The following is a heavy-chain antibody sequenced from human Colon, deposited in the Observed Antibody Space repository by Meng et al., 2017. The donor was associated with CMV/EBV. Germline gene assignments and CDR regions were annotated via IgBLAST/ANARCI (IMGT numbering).Heavy chain of an antibody. J-gene: IGHJ4*02. Sequence: QVQLQESGPGLVKPSXXLXLTCTXAGGSISSGGDYWSWICQHPGKGLECIWYIYYSGSTYYNPSLKSRVTISVDTSKNQFSLKLSSVTAAHTAVYYCARGPSRWLQFSFDYWGQGTLVTVSS. CDR2: IYYSGST. CDR1: GGSISSGGDY. V-gene: IGHV4-31*03. D-gene: IGHD5-24*01. CDR3: ARGPSRWLQFSFDY.